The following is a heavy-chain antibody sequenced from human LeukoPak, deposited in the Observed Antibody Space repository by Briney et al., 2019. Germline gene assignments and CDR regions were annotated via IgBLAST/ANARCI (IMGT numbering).Heavy chain of an antibody. D-gene: IGHD4-17*01. CDR1: GFSFISYG. J-gene: IGHJ4*02. CDR2: ISDDGRSK. CDR3: AKRPSDYGDYVSYDY. Sequence: GGSLRLSCAASGFSFISYGMHWVPQAPGKGLERVGVISDDGRSKDYADSVKGRFTISRDNSKDTLYLQMNSLRDEDTAVYYCAKRPSDYGDYVSYDYWGQGTLVTVSS. V-gene: IGHV3-30*18.